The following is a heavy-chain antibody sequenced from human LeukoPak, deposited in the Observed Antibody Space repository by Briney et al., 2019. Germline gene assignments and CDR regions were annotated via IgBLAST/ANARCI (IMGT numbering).Heavy chain of an antibody. V-gene: IGHV1-46*01. CDR1: GYTFTSYG. J-gene: IGHJ6*03. CDR3: ARDPGYCSGTSCYYCYMDV. D-gene: IGHD2-2*01. CDR2: INPSGGST. Sequence: VASVKVSCKASGYTFTSYGISWVRQAPGQGLEWMGIINPSGGSTSYAQKFQGRVTMTRDTSTSTIYMELSSLRSEDTAVYYCARDPGYCSGTSCYYCYMDVWGEGTTVTVSS.